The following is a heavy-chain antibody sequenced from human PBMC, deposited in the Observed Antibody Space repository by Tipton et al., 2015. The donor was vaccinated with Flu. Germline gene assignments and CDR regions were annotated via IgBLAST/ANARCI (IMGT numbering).Heavy chain of an antibody. J-gene: IGHJ6*02. Sequence: TLSLTCTVSGGSISSYYWSWIRQSPGKGLEWIGYISYSGSTNNNPSLKRRVSISVATSKNRFYLELSSVTAADTAVYYCARHRTHGDYVGGYYGLDVWGQGTTVIVSS. CDR1: GGSISSYY. CDR2: ISYSGST. CDR3: ARHRTHGDYVGGYYGLDV. V-gene: IGHV4-59*08. D-gene: IGHD4-17*01.